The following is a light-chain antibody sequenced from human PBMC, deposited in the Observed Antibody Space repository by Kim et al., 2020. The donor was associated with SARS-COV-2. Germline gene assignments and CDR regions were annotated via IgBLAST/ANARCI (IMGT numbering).Light chain of an antibody. J-gene: IGLJ2*01. CDR2: EDN. CDR3: QSYDSSIVV. CDR1: SCTIASNY. Sequence: GKKLTISCTRSSCTIASNYVQWYQQRPGSAPTTVIYEDNQRPSGVPDRFSGSIDSSSNSASLTISGLKTEDEADYYCQSYDSSIVVFGGGTQLTVL. V-gene: IGLV6-57*03.